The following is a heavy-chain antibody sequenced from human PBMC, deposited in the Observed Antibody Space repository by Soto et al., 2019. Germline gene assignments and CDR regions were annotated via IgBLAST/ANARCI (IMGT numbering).Heavy chain of an antibody. CDR1: GGSIISDEYY. CDR3: ARDRSNSPDLLDS. J-gene: IGHJ4*02. CDR2: VYYTGST. D-gene: IGHD1-1*01. Sequence: SETLSLTCSVSGGSIISDEYYWTWIRQPPGGGLEWIGHVYYTGSTSYSPSLKSRLTISVDASKNQFSLRLNSVSAADTAVYYCARDRSNSPDLLDSWGRGTLVTVSS. V-gene: IGHV4-30-4*01.